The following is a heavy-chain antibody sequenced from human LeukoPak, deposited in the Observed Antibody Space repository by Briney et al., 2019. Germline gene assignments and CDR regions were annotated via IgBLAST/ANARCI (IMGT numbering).Heavy chain of an antibody. D-gene: IGHD3-16*02. V-gene: IGHV4-59*01. CDR3: ARGFVALDY. CDR1: GGSISSYY. J-gene: IGHJ4*02. CDR2: IYYGGST. Sequence: SETPSLTCTVSGGSISSYYWSWIRQPPGKGLEWIGYIYYGGSTNYNPSLKSRVTTSVDTSKKQFSLKLSSVTAADTAVYYCARGFVALDYWGQGTLVTVSS.